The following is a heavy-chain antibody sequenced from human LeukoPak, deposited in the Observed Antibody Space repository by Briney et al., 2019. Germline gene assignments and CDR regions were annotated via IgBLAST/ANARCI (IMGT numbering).Heavy chain of an antibody. CDR1: GGSFSGYY. D-gene: IGHD6-13*01. V-gene: IGHV4-34*01. J-gene: IGHJ6*03. Sequence: SETLSLTCAVYGGSFSGYYWSWIRQPPGKGLEWIGEINHSGSTNHNPSLKSRVTISVDTSKNQFSLKLSSVTAADTAVYYCARVTDIAAAGTYYYYYMDVWGKGTTVTVSS. CDR3: ARVTDIAAAGTYYYYYMDV. CDR2: INHSGST.